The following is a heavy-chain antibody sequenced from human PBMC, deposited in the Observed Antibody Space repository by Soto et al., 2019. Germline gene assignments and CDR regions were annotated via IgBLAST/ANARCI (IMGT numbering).Heavy chain of an antibody. V-gene: IGHV3-21*01. CDR3: ARDARITMVRGVYDY. J-gene: IGHJ4*02. Sequence: EVQLVESGGGLVKPGGSLRLSCAASGFTFSSYSMNWVRQAPGKGLEWVSSISSSSSYIYYADSVKGRFTISRDNAKNSLYLQMNSLRADDTAVYYCARDARITMVRGVYDYWGQGTLVTVSS. D-gene: IGHD3-10*01. CDR1: GFTFSSYS. CDR2: ISSSSSYI.